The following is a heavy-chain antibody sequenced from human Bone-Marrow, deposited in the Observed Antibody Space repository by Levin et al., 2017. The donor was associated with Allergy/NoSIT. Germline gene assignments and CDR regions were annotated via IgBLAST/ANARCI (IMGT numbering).Heavy chain of an antibody. CDR1: GFSISSGYF. V-gene: IGHV4-38-2*02. D-gene: IGHD6-19*01. Sequence: SPTLSLTCTVSGFSISSGYFWGWIRQPPGKGLEWIGSIYHSGSTYYNPSLKSRVAISVDTSKNQFSLKLSSVTAAGTAVYYCARGGLAVPSTIDYWGQGALVTVSS. CDR3: ARGGLAVPSTIDY. J-gene: IGHJ4*02. CDR2: IYHSGST.